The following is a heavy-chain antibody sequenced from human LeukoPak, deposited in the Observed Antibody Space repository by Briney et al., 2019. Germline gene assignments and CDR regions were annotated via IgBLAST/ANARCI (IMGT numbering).Heavy chain of an antibody. CDR2: ISSSGGST. Sequence: GGSLRLSCAASGFTFSSHAMSWVRQAPGKGLEWVSAISSSGGSTYYADSVKGRFTISRDNSKNTLYLQMNSLRAEDTAVYYCAKDRAVVTLVKFDYWGQGTLVTVSS. CDR1: GFTFSSHA. V-gene: IGHV3-23*01. J-gene: IGHJ4*02. D-gene: IGHD4-23*01. CDR3: AKDRAVVTLVKFDY.